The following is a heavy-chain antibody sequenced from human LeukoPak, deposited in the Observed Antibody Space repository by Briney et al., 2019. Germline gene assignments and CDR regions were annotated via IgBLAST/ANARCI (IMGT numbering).Heavy chain of an antibody. J-gene: IGHJ5*02. CDR2: IYPADSDI. V-gene: IGHV5-51*01. D-gene: IGHD2-15*01. CDR3: ARQEYCSGASCYTWFDP. Sequence: GESLQISCQGSGYSINNYWIAWVRQMPGKGLEWMGIIYPADSDIRYSPSFQGQVTISADKSISTAYLQWNSLKASDTAMYYCARQEYCSGASCYTWFDPWGQGTPVTVSS. CDR1: GYSINNYW.